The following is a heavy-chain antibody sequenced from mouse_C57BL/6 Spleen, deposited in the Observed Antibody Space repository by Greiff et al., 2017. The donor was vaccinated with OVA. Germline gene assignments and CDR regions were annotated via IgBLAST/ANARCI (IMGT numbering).Heavy chain of an antibody. Sequence: EVKVVESGGGLVKPGGSLKLSCAASGFTFSSYTMSWVRQTPEKRLEWVATISGGGGNTYYPDSVKGRFTISRDNAKNTLYLQMSSLRSEDTALYYCARLDGSSYVGYFDVWGTGTTVTVSS. J-gene: IGHJ1*03. CDR1: GFTFSSYT. V-gene: IGHV5-9*01. D-gene: IGHD1-1*01. CDR3: ARLDGSSYVGYFDV. CDR2: ISGGGGNT.